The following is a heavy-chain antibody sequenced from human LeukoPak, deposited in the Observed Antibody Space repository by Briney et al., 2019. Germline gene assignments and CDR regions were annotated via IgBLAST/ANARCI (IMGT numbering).Heavy chain of an antibody. CDR2: INTNTGNP. CDR3: ARRVRGVEQQLVYEDY. V-gene: IGHV7-4-1*02. CDR1: GYSFTRYG. Sequence: ASVNVSCKASGYSFTRYGISWVRQAPGQGLEWMGWINTNTGNPTYAQGFTGRFVFSLDTSVSTAYLQISSLKAEDTAVYYCARRVRGVEQQLVYEDYWGQGTLVTVSS. D-gene: IGHD6-13*01. J-gene: IGHJ4*02.